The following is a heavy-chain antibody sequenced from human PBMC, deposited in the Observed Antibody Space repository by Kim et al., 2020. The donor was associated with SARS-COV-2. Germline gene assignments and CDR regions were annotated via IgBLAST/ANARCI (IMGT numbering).Heavy chain of an antibody. CDR3: VRENYWAFDI. J-gene: IGHJ3*02. Sequence: GGSLRLSCATSGFTLSLYSMSWVRQSPGKGLEWVSHISGTGNITKHANSVRGRFTISRANAKNSLFLQMNGLRAEDTAVYYCVRENYWAFDIWGQGTMVTVSS. CDR2: ISGTGNIT. V-gene: IGHV3-48*04. D-gene: IGHD2-15*01. CDR1: GFTLSLYS.